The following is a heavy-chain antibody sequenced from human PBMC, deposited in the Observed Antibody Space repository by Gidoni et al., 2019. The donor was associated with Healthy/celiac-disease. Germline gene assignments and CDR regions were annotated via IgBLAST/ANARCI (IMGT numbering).Heavy chain of an antibody. D-gene: IGHD6-13*01. CDR1: GYTLTGCY. V-gene: IGHV1-2*02. J-gene: IGHJ3*02. Sequence: QVQLVQSGAAVKKPGASVKGSCKASGYTLTGCYMHWVRQAPGQGLEWMGWIHPNSGGTNYAQKFQGRVTMTRDTSISTAYMELSRLRSDDTAVYYCARDLIAAAGTRGAFDIWGQGTMVTVSS. CDR2: IHPNSGGT. CDR3: ARDLIAAAGTRGAFDI.